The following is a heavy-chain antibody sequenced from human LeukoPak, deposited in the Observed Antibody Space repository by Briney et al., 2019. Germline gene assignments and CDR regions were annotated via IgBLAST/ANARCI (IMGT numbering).Heavy chain of an antibody. CDR3: AKDLSHYYDSSGSLAR. V-gene: IGHV3-30*18. CDR1: GFTFSSYV. Sequence: GGALRLSCAASGFTFSSYVMHWVRQAPGKGLEWVAVISYDGGNKYYADSVKGRFTISRDNSKNTLYLQMNSLRAEDTAVYYCAKDLSHYYDSSGSLARWGQGTLVTVSS. J-gene: IGHJ4*02. CDR2: ISYDGGNK. D-gene: IGHD3-22*01.